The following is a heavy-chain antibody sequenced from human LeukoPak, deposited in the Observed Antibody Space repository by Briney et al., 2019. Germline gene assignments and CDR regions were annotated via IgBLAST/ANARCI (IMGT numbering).Heavy chain of an antibody. Sequence: GGSLRLSCAASGFTVSSNYMSWVRQAPGKGLEWVSVIYSGGSTYYDASVKGRFTISRDSSKNTLYLQMINLRAEDTAVFYCARGPYYYDSGVYYSGWFDLWGQGTLVTVSS. CDR1: GFTVSSNY. V-gene: IGHV3-53*01. D-gene: IGHD3-22*01. CDR3: ARGPYYYDSGVYYSGWFDL. J-gene: IGHJ5*02. CDR2: IYSGGST.